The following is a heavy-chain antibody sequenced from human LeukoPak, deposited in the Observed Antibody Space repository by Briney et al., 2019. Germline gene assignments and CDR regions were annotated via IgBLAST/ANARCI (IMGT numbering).Heavy chain of an antibody. V-gene: IGHV1-24*01. CDR2: FDPEDGET. D-gene: IGHD5-18*01. CDR3: ARGGYSLEAFDY. CDR1: GYTLTELS. J-gene: IGHJ4*02. Sequence: ASVKVSCKVSGYTLTELSMHWVRQAPGKGLEWMGGFDPEDGETIYAQKFQGRVTITADKSTSTAYMELSSLRSEDTAVYYCARGGYSLEAFDYWGQGTLVTVSS.